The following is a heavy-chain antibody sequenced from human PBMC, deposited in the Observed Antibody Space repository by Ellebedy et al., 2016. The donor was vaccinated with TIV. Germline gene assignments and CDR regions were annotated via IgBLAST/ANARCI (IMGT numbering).Heavy chain of an antibody. Sequence: GESLKISXAASGFTFDDYTMHWVRQAPGKGLVWVSRINSDGSSTSYADSVKGRFTISRDNAKNTLYLQMNSLRAEDTALYYCAKDGFEGIAAPTFFDYWGQGTLVTVSS. V-gene: IGHV3-74*01. D-gene: IGHD6-13*01. CDR1: GFTFDDYT. CDR3: AKDGFEGIAAPTFFDY. J-gene: IGHJ4*02. CDR2: INSDGSST.